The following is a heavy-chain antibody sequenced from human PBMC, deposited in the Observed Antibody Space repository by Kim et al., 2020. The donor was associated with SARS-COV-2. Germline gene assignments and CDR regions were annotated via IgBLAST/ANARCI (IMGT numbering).Heavy chain of an antibody. CDR2: IWYDGSNK. V-gene: IGHV3-33*01. D-gene: IGHD4-17*01. J-gene: IGHJ5*02. CDR1: GFTFSSYG. CDR3: ARDPLPSTVSLNWFDP. Sequence: GGSLRLSCAASGFTFSSYGMHWVRQAPGKGLEWVAVIWYDGSNKYYADSVKGRFTISRDNSKNTLYLQMNSLRAEDTAVYYCARDPLPSTVSLNWFDPWGQGTLVTVSS.